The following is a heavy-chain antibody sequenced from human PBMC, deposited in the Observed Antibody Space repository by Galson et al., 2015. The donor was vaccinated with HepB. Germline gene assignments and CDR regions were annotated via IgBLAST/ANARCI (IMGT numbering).Heavy chain of an antibody. CDR1: GGSISSSSYY. D-gene: IGHD2-2*01. V-gene: IGHV4-39*07. CDR2: IYYSGST. Sequence: LSLTCTVSGGSISSSSYYWGWIRQPPGKGLEWIGSIYYSGSTYYNPSLKSRVTISVDTSKNQFSLKLSSVTAADTAVYYCARVLWGVVVPAAISRGDYYYYYYMDVWGKGTTVTVSS. CDR3: ARVLWGVVVPAAISRGDYYYYYYMDV. J-gene: IGHJ6*03.